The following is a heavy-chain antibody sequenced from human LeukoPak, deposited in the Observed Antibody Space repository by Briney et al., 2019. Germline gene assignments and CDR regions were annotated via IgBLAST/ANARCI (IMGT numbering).Heavy chain of an antibody. CDR2: FFLKGST. CDR3: ARVARCTSCFDVDY. Sequence: SETLSLTCTVSGYSITSAYYWGWIREPPGMGLEWIGSFFLKGSTYYNPSLKSRVTISVDTSKNQFSLTLSSVTAADTAVYYCARVARCTSCFDVDYWGQGTLVTVSS. J-gene: IGHJ4*02. CDR1: GYSITSAYY. D-gene: IGHD2-2*01. V-gene: IGHV4-38-2*02.